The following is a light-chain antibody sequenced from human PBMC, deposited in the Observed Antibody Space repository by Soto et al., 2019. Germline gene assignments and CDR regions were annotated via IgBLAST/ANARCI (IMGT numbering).Light chain of an antibody. J-gene: IGLJ1*01. CDR3: SSYSCRNSYV. Sequence: QSALTQPPSASGAPGQSVTISCTGTSSDVGGYNYVSWYQQHPGKAPKLMIYGVSKRPSGVPDRFSGSKSGNTASLTVSGLSAEDEAEYYRSSYSCRNSYVFGTGTKLTVL. CDR1: SSDVGGYNY. V-gene: IGLV2-8*01. CDR2: GVS.